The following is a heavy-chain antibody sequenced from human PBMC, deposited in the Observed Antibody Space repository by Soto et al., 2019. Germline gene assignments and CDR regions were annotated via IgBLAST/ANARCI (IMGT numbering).Heavy chain of an antibody. CDR2: ISSSGSTI. J-gene: IGHJ5*02. CDR3: ARAGHLANNWFDP. V-gene: IGHV3-11*01. CDR1: GFNFSDYY. D-gene: IGHD2-21*01. Sequence: GGSLRLSCAASGFNFSDYYMSWIRQAPGKGLEWVSYISSSGSTIYYADSVKGRFTISRDNAKNSLYLQMNSLRAEDTAVYYCARAGHLANNWFDPWGQGTLVTVSS.